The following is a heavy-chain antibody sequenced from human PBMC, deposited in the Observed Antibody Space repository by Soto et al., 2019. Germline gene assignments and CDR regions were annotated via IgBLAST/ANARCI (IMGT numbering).Heavy chain of an antibody. CDR1: GFTFSSYG. CDR2: ISYDGSNK. D-gene: IGHD3-10*01. J-gene: IGHJ6*03. V-gene: IGHV3-30*03. Sequence: GGSLRLSCAASGFTFSSYGMHWVRQAPGKGLEWVAVISYDGSNKYYADSVKGRFTISRDNSKNTLYLQMNSLRAEETAVYYCARDGDGSGSYYYYYYYMDVWGKGTTVTVSS. CDR3: ARDGDGSGSYYYYYYYMDV.